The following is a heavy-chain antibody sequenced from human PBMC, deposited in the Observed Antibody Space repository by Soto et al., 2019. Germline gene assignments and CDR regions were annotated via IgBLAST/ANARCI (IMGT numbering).Heavy chain of an antibody. CDR1: GYTFTSYG. Sequence: ASVKVSCKASGYTFTSYGISWVRQAPGQGLEWMGWISAYNGNTNYAQKLQGRVTMTTDTSTSTAYMELRSLRSDDTAVYYCARDLGFDDILTGYSYDYWGQGTLVTAPQ. D-gene: IGHD3-9*01. CDR3: ARDLGFDDILTGYSYDY. J-gene: IGHJ4*02. V-gene: IGHV1-18*01. CDR2: ISAYNGNT.